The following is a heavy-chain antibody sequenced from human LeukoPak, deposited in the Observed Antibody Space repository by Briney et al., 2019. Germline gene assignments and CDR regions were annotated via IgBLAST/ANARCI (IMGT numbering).Heavy chain of an antibody. CDR2: IYYSGST. Sequence: SETLSLTCTVSGGSISSYYWSWIRQPPGKGLEWIGHIYYSGSTKYNPSLKSRVTISVDTSKNQFSLRLSSVTAADTAVYYCARDSGSYGTWIDYWGQGTLVTVSS. D-gene: IGHD1-26*01. J-gene: IGHJ4*02. V-gene: IGHV4-59*01. CDR1: GGSISSYY. CDR3: ARDSGSYGTWIDY.